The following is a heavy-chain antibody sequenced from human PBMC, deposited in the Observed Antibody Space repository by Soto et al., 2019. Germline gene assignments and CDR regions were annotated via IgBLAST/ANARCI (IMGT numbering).Heavy chain of an antibody. CDR1: GFSLSTTGMC. CDR2: IDWADDK. V-gene: IGHV2-70*01. J-gene: IGHJ4*02. Sequence: SGPTLVNPTQTLTLTCTFSGFSLSTTGMCVSWIRQPPGKALEWLALIDWADDKYYSTSLKTRLTISKDTSKNQVVLTMTNVEPVDTATYFCSRAVGGFTYGYPDYWGQGTLVTVS. D-gene: IGHD5-18*01. CDR3: SRAVGGFTYGYPDY.